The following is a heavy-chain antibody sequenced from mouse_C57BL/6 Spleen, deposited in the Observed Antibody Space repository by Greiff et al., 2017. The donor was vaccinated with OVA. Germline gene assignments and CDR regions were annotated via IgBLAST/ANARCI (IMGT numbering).Heavy chain of an antibody. Sequence: VKLMESGPGLVQPSQSLSITCTVSGFSLTSYGVHWVRQSPGKGLEWLGVIWSGGSTDYNAAFISRLSISKDNSKSQVFFKMNSLQADDAAIYYCARSPEGYAMDYWGQGTSVTVSS. CDR1: GFSLTSYG. CDR2: IWSGGST. CDR3: ARSPEGYAMDY. J-gene: IGHJ4*01. V-gene: IGHV2-2*01.